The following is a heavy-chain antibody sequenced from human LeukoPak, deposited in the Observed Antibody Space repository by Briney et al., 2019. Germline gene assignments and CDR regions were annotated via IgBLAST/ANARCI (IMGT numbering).Heavy chain of an antibody. V-gene: IGHV3-9*01. J-gene: IGHJ4*02. CDR1: GFTFDDYA. CDR3: AKDRGGIVGATFDY. CDR2: ISWNSGSI. Sequence: GRSLRLSCAASGFTFDDYAMHWVRQAPGKGLEWVSGISWNSGSIGYADSVKGRFTISRDNAKNSLYLQMNSLRAEDTALYYCAKDRGGIVGATFDYWGQGTLVTVSS. D-gene: IGHD1-26*01.